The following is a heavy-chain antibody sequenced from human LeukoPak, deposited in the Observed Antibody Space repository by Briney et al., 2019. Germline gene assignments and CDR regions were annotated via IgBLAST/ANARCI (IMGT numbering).Heavy chain of an antibody. CDR3: ARDLPLDY. J-gene: IGHJ4*02. Sequence: GGSLRLSCAASGFTFSIHRMNWVRQAPGKGLEWVSSISSSSSYLYYAHSVKGRFTISRDNAKNSLYRQMNTLRAEDTAVYYCARDLPLDYWGQGTLVTVSS. V-gene: IGHV3-21*01. CDR2: ISSSSSYL. CDR1: GFTFSIHR.